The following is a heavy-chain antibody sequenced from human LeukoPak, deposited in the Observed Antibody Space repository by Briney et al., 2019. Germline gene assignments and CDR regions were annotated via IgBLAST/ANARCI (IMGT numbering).Heavy chain of an antibody. CDR3: TVPSYYYVKSDYGPGRAVDY. CDR2: IRSKADSYAT. J-gene: IGHJ4*02. V-gene: IGHV3-73*01. CDR1: GFIFSGSS. Sequence: GGSLRLSCAASGFIFSGSSVRWFRQASGKGLEWVGRIRSKADSYATAYAATMKGRSTISRDDTKNTAYLQVNSLKPEDTTVYYCTVPSYYYVKSDYGPGRAVDYWGQGTLVTVSS. D-gene: IGHD3-10*02.